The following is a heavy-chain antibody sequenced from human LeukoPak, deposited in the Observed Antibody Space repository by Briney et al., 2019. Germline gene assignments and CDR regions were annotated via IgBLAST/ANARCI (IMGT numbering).Heavy chain of an antibody. J-gene: IGHJ4*02. CDR2: INTKTGNP. D-gene: IGHD6-13*01. CDR1: GYTFSSYA. Sequence: ASVKVSCKASGYTFSSYAMNWVRQSPGQGLEWMGWINTKTGNPTHAQGFTGRFVFSADTSVSTAYLQISGLKAEDTAVYYCAAGIAAAEIDYWGQGTLVTVSS. CDR3: AAGIAAAEIDY. V-gene: IGHV7-4-1*02.